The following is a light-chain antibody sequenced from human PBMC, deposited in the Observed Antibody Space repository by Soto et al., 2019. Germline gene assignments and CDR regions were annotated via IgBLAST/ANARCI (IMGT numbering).Light chain of an antibody. J-gene: IGLJ1*01. CDR2: GGT. V-gene: IGLV2-23*01. CDR3: CSYAGITTYYV. Sequence: QSALTQPASVSGSPGQSITISCTGTSSDVGSYNLVSWYQQHPGEAPKLMIYGGTMRPSGVSNRFSGSKSGNTASLTISGLQAEDEADYYCCSYAGITTYYVFGTGTKLTVL. CDR1: SSDVGSYNL.